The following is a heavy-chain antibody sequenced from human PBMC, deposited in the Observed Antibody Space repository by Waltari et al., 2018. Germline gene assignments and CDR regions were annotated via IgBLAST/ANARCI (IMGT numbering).Heavy chain of an antibody. CDR2: INTDGSIT. V-gene: IGHV3-74*01. D-gene: IGHD6-13*01. CDR3: VLFSSSFLGDR. J-gene: IGHJ5*02. CDR1: GFTFSSHW. Sequence: EVQLVESGGGLVQPGGSLRLSCAASGFTFSSHWMHWVRQAPGKGLVSVSQINTDGSITSYADSVKGRFTISRDNAKNTLFLQMNSLRAEDTAVYYCVLFSSSFLGDRWGQGTLVTVSS.